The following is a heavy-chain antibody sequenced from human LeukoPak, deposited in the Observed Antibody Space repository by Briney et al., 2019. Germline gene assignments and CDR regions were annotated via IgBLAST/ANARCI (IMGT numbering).Heavy chain of an antibody. CDR3: AREKPRIAAAGGRNWFDP. V-gene: IGHV6-1*01. CDR2: TYYRSKRYN. CDR1: GDSVSSNSAA. J-gene: IGHJ5*02. D-gene: IGHD6-13*01. Sequence: SPTLSLTFAISGDSVSSNSAAWNWLRQSPARGLEWLGSTYYRSKRYNDYAASVKSRITINPDTSKNQFALQLNSVTPEDTAVYYCAREKPRIAAAGGRNWFDPWGQGNLVTVSS.